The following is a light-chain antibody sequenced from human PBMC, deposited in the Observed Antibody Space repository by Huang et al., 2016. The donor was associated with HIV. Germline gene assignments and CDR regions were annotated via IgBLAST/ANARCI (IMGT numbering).Light chain of an antibody. V-gene: IGKV3-15*01. CDR2: DAS. CDR3: QQYSNWPPWT. J-gene: IGKJ1*01. CDR1: QTVTNN. Sequence: EIVMTQSPATLSVSPVARATLSCRASQTVTNNLAWYQQKPGQPPRLLIYDASTRANGVPARFSGSGSGTEFTLAISTLQSEDFAIYYCQQYSNWPPWTFGQGTKVEIK.